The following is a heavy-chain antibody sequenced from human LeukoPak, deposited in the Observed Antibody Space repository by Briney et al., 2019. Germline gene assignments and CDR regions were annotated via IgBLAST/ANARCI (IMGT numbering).Heavy chain of an antibody. Sequence: GGSLRLSCAASGFTFSSYSMNWVRQAPGEGLGWVSYISSSSSTRYYADSVKGRFTISRDNAKNSLYLQMNSLRAEDTAVYYCARSLGSYYYYYYMDVWGKGTTVTVSS. CDR2: ISSSSSTR. V-gene: IGHV3-48*01. D-gene: IGHD7-27*01. CDR3: ARSLGSYYYYYYMDV. J-gene: IGHJ6*03. CDR1: GFTFSSYS.